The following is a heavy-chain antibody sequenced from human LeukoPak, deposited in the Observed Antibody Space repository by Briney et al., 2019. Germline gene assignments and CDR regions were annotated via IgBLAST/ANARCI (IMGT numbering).Heavy chain of an antibody. CDR1: GGSVCSYY. V-gene: IGHV4-59*02. D-gene: IGHD6-19*01. CDR2: IYYSGST. CDR3: ARNGYSSGWYPCWFDP. Sequence: SETLSLTCTVSGGSVCSYYWSWIRQPPGKGLEWIGYIYYSGSTNYNPSLKSRVTISVDTSKNQFSLKLSSVTAADTAVYYCARNGYSSGWYPCWFDPWGQGTLVTVSS. J-gene: IGHJ5*02.